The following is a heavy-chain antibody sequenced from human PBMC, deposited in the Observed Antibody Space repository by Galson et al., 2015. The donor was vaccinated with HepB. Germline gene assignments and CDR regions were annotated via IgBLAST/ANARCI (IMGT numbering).Heavy chain of an antibody. D-gene: IGHD1-7*01. V-gene: IGHV1-69*06. CDR1: GGTFSRYT. CDR3: TRSPHLTGTARYQFDY. J-gene: IGHJ4*02. CDR2: ILPIFETA. Sequence: SVKVSCKASGGTFSRYTIIWVRQAPGQGVEWMGEILPIFETANYAQKFQGRVTLTADKSTDTAYMELSSLRSEDTAVYYCTRSPHLTGTARYQFDYRGQGTLVTVSS.